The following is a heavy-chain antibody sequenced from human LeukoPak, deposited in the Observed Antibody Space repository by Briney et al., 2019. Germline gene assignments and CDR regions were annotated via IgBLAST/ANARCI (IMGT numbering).Heavy chain of an antibody. D-gene: IGHD6-19*01. CDR2: ISGSGDST. CDR1: GFTFNTYS. J-gene: IGHJ4*02. V-gene: IGHV3-23*01. CDR3: AKVRAPSGWFNSDY. Sequence: GGSLRLSCAASGFTFNTYSMNWVRQAPGKGLEWVSGISGSGDSTYYADSVKGRFTISRDNSKNTPYLQMNSLRVEDTAAYYCAKVRAPSGWFNSDYWGQGTLVTVSS.